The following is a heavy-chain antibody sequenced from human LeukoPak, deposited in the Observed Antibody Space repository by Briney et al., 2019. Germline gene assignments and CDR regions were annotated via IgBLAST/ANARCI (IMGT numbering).Heavy chain of an antibody. CDR3: ARDRGSSRPQYHFDY. J-gene: IGHJ4*02. CDR1: GFTFSSYA. Sequence: GGSLRLSCAASGFTFSSYAMHWVRQAPGKGLEWVAVISYDGSNKYYADSVKGRFTISRDNSKNTLYLQMNSLRAEDTAVYYCARDRGSSRPQYHFDYWGQGNLVTASS. V-gene: IGHV3-30*04. D-gene: IGHD6-6*01. CDR2: ISYDGSNK.